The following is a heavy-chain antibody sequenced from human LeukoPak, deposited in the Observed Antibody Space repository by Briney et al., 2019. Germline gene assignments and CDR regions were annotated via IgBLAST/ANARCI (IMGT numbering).Heavy chain of an antibody. J-gene: IGHJ4*02. V-gene: IGHV3-7*01. CDR1: GFISSGYW. CDR3: ARDQRGSSYSKYYCDY. D-gene: IGHD5-18*01. CDR2: INEDGSVK. Sequence: PGGSLRLSCVASGFISSGYWMAWVRQAPGKGLQCVANINEDGSVKHGMDSVNGNGRFTISRDDSKNSVYLQMNSLRAEDRAVYYCARDQRGSSYSKYYCDYWGQGTLVTVSS.